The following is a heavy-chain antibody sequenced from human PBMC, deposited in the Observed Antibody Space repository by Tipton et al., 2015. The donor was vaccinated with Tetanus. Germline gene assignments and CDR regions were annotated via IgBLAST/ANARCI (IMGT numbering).Heavy chain of an antibody. D-gene: IGHD6-13*01. CDR1: GGSISSGAYY. Sequence: TLSLTCTVSGGSISSGAYYWGWLRQDPGKGLEWIGRISYSGTTTYNPSLKSRVAISVATSKNQFSLKLTSVTAADTAVYYWARGFGSNWYCFDSWGQGTLVTVSS. CDR2: ISYSGTT. J-gene: IGHJ4*02. V-gene: IGHV4-39*07. CDR3: ARGFGSNWYCFDS.